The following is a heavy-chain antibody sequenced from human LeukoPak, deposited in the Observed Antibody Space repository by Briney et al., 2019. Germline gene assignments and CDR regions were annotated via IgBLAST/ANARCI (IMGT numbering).Heavy chain of an antibody. CDR2: ISGYNDNT. CDR3: ARDGVAVAELLDY. CDR1: GYTFSTYG. V-gene: IGHV1-18*01. J-gene: IGHJ4*02. D-gene: IGHD6-19*01. Sequence: GASVKVSCKASGYTFSTYGISWVRPAPGQGLEWMGWISGYNDNTNSAQKFQGRVTMTTDTSTRTAYMELRSLRSDDTAVYYCARDGVAVAELLDYWGQGTLVTVSS.